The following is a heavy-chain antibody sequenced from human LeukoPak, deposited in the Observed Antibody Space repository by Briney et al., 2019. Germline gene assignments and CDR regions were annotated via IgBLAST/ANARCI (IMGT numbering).Heavy chain of an antibody. J-gene: IGHJ4*02. Sequence: PGGSLRLSCAASGFTFSSYSMKWVRQAPGKGLEWVSSIVSTTYTYYAESVKGRFTISRDNAKNSLYLQMNSLRVEDTAVYYCARARRYLGYCSGGSCYGYSDYWGQGTLVTVSS. V-gene: IGHV3-21*01. CDR1: GFTFSSYS. CDR3: ARARRYLGYCSGGSCYGYSDY. CDR2: IVSTTYT. D-gene: IGHD2-15*01.